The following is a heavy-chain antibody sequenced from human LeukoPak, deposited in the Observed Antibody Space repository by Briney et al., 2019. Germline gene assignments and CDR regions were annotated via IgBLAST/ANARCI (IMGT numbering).Heavy chain of an antibody. CDR3: ARDWGQQGFDP. J-gene: IGHJ5*02. CDR2: ISSSGSYI. CDR1: RFTFSSYS. Sequence: GGSLRLSCAASRFTFSSYSMNWVRQAPGKGLEWVSSISSSGSYIYYADSVKGRFTISRDNAKNSLYLQMNSLRAEDTAVYYCARDWGQQGFDPWGQGTLVTVSS. D-gene: IGHD3-16*01. V-gene: IGHV3-21*01.